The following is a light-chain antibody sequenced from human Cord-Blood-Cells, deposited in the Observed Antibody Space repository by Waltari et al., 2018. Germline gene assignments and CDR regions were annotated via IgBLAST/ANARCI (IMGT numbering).Light chain of an antibody. CDR2: DVS. V-gene: IGLV2-14*01. CDR1: SSDVGGYNY. Sequence: QSALTPPASVSGSPGQSITISCTGTSSDVGGYNYVSWYQQHPGKAPQLMIYDVSNRPSGVSNRFCGSKSGNTASLTISGLQAEDEADYYCSSYTSSSTVVFGGGTKLTVL. J-gene: IGLJ2*01. CDR3: SSYTSSSTVV.